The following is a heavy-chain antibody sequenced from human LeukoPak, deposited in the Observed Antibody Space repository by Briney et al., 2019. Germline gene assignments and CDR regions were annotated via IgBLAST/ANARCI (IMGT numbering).Heavy chain of an antibody. CDR1: GYTFTGYY. D-gene: IGHD3-3*01. J-gene: IGHJ4*02. CDR3: ARDRSGGPPDLRFLEWLLLY. V-gene: IGHV1-2*02. CDR2: INPNSGGT. Sequence: ASVKVSCKASGYTFTGYYMHWVRQAPGQGLEWMGWINPNSGGTNYARKFQGRVTMTRDASISTAYMELSRLRSDDTAVYYCARDRSGGPPDLRFLEWLLLYWGQGTLVTVSS.